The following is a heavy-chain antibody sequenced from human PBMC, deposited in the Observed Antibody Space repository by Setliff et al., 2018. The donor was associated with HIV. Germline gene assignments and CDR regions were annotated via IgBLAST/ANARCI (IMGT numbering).Heavy chain of an antibody. Sequence: LSLTCTVSGGSSSSSSFYWGWIRQPPGKGLEWIGNIYRSGSTYYNPSLRSRVTISVDTSKNQFYLNLNSVTDADTALYYCARHKDSDYVWGSYRPDGFDIWGQGTMVTVSS. CDR2: IYRSGST. D-gene: IGHD3-16*02. CDR1: GGSSSSSSFY. J-gene: IGHJ3*02. V-gene: IGHV4-39*01. CDR3: ARHKDSDYVWGSYRPDGFDI.